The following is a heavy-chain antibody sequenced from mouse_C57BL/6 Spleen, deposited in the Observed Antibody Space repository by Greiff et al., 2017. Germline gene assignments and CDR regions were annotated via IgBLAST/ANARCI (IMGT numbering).Heavy chain of an antibody. CDR1: GFTFSSYA. CDR3: ARYIWAGTCALWFAY. Sequence: DVKLVESGGGLVKPGGSLKLSCAASGFTFSSYAMSWVRQTPEKRLEWVATISDGGSYTYYPDNVKGRFPISRDNAKNNLYLQMSHLKSEDTAMYDCARYIWAGTCALWFAYWGQGTLVTVSA. CDR2: ISDGGSYT. V-gene: IGHV5-4*03. D-gene: IGHD4-1*01. J-gene: IGHJ3*01.